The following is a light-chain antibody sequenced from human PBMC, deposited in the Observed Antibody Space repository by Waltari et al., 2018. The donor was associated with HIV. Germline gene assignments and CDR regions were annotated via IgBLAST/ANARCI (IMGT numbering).Light chain of an antibody. CDR1: QVVSSW. CDR2: AAS. Sequence: DIQMPQSPSSVSASVGDRVTTTCRPSQVVSSWFAWYQQKPGKAPKLLIYAASSLQSGVPSRFSGRGSGTDFTLTISSLKPEDFATYYCQQANSVPYTFGQGTKLEVK. CDR3: QQANSVPYT. J-gene: IGKJ2*01. V-gene: IGKV1-12*01.